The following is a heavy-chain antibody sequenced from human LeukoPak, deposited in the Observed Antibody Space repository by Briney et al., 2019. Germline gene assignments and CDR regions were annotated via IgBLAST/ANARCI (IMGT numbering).Heavy chain of an antibody. Sequence: GGSLRPSCAASGLTYSRYWMSWVRQAPGKGLEWVANIKEDGSEKYYVDSVKGRFTISRDNAKNSLYLQMNSLRAEDTAVYYCARKCSSTSCYHFDYWGQGTLVTVSS. CDR1: GLTYSRYW. J-gene: IGHJ4*02. CDR2: IKEDGSEK. CDR3: ARKCSSTSCYHFDY. D-gene: IGHD2-2*01. V-gene: IGHV3-7*01.